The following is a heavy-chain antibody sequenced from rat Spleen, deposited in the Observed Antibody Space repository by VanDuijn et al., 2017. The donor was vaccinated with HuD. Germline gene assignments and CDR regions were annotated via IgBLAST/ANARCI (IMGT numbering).Heavy chain of an antibody. V-gene: IGHV2-1*01. CDR1: GFSLTSNS. Sequence: QVQLKESGPGLVQPSQTLSLTCTVSGFSLTSNSVHWVRQPPGKGLEWMGGIWGDGSTDYNSALKSRLSISRDTSKCQVFLKMNSLQTDETAIYVCTATFWSGGQGVMVTVSS. CDR3: TATFWS. D-gene: IGHD4-2*01. J-gene: IGHJ2*01. CDR2: IWGDGST.